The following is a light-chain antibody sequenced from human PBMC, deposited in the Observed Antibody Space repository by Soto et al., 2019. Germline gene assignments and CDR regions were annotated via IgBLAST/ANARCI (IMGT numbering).Light chain of an antibody. V-gene: IGLV4-69*01. J-gene: IGLJ3*02. Sequence: QLVLTQSASVSASLGASVNLTCTLSSGHSTYAIAWHQHQPEKGPRFLMKINSDGSHRQGDGFFGRSSGSSSGAERLLTFSSLQSEDEADYYCQSLGTGIQVFGGGTKVTVL. CDR1: SGHSTYA. CDR2: INSDGSH. CDR3: QSLGTGIQV.